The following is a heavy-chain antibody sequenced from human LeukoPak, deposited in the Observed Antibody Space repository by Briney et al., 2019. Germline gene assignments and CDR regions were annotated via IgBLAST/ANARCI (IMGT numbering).Heavy chain of an antibody. CDR2: ISSSSSSV. Sequence: GGSLRLSCAASGFTFSSYWMHWVRQAPGKGLEWISFISSSSSSVYYAGSVRGRFTISRDNAKNSLFLQMNSLRAEDTAVYYCATGSTTGTELDYWGQGTLVTVSS. D-gene: IGHD1-1*01. V-gene: IGHV3-48*01. CDR1: GFTFSSYW. J-gene: IGHJ4*02. CDR3: ATGSTTGTELDY.